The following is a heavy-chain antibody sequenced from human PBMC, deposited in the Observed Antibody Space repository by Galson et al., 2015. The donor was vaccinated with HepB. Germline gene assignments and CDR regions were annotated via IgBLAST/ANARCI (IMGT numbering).Heavy chain of an antibody. Sequence: SLRLSCAASGFTVSNNFLTWVRQAPGKGLEWVSVIYSGGSTYYADSVKGRFTISRDNSKNTLYLQMNSLRAEDTAMYYCARDPQGSTDAFDIWGQGTMVTVSS. J-gene: IGHJ3*02. V-gene: IGHV3-66*01. CDR2: IYSGGST. CDR3: ARDPQGSTDAFDI. CDR1: GFTVSNNF. D-gene: IGHD2-2*01.